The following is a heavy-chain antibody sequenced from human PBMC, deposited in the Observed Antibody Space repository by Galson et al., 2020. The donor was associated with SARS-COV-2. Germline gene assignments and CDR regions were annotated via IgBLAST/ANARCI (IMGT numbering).Heavy chain of an antibody. V-gene: IGHV4-34*01. Sequence: SETLSLTCGVDGGSLSGYYWNWIRQSPGKGLEWIGEINYSGTTNYNPSLVSRVTISVDTSNNQFSLKLNSVTAADTAVYYCARAIWGTWYVDVWGRGTLVSVSS. CDR3: ARAIWGTWYVDV. D-gene: IGHD7-27*01. J-gene: IGHJ2*01. CDR1: GGSLSGYY. CDR2: INYSGTT.